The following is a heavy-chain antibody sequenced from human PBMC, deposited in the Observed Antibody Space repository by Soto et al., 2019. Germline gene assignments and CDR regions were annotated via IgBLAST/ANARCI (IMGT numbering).Heavy chain of an antibody. Sequence: SDTLSLTCTVSGGSISSDDYYWSWIRQAPGKGLEWIGYIYYNGNAYYNPSLKSRVTISVDTSKNQFSLKLSSVTAADTAVYYCARDHCSGGSCIRSAFDIWGQGTMVTVSS. CDR3: ARDHCSGGSCIRSAFDI. V-gene: IGHV4-30-4*02. D-gene: IGHD2-15*01. CDR1: GGSISSDDYY. J-gene: IGHJ3*02. CDR2: IYYNGNA.